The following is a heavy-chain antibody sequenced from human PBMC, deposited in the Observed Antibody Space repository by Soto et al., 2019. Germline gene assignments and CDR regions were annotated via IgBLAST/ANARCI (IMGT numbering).Heavy chain of an antibody. D-gene: IGHD2-21*02. CDR3: ARWGDTAGISLPAFDF. CDR2: IHYSGGS. CDR1: GVSITSYY. Sequence: PSETLSLTCTVSGVSITSYYWNWIRQIPEKGLEWIGFIHYSGGSKFNPSLKSRLSMSVDTSKNQYSLRLNFLTAADTAIYYCARWGDTAGISLPAFDFWGKGAMVTVSS. J-gene: IGHJ3*01. V-gene: IGHV4-59*08.